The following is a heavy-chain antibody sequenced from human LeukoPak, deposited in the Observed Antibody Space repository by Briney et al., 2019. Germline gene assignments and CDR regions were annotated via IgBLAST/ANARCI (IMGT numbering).Heavy chain of an antibody. J-gene: IGHJ4*02. Sequence: ASVKVSCKASVYTFTGYYMHWVRQAPGQGLEWMGWINPNSGGTNYAQKFQGRVTMTRDTSISTAYMELSRLRSDDTAVYYCARADVWFGEITHYWDQGTLVTVSS. D-gene: IGHD3-10*01. CDR1: VYTFTGYY. CDR2: INPNSGGT. CDR3: ARADVWFGEITHY. V-gene: IGHV1-2*02.